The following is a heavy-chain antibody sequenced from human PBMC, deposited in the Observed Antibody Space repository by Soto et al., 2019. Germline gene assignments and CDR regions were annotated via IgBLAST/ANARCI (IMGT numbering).Heavy chain of an antibody. CDR1: GFTFSSYS. CDR2: ISSSSSTI. J-gene: IGHJ4*02. CDR3: ARVAPERLEGFDY. D-gene: IGHD1-1*01. V-gene: IGHV3-48*02. Sequence: EVQLVESGGGLVQPGGSLRLSCAASGFTFSSYSMNWVRQAPGKGLEWVSYISSSSSTIYYADSVKGRFTISRDNAKNALYLQMNSLRDEDTAVYYCARVAPERLEGFDYWGQGTLVTVSS.